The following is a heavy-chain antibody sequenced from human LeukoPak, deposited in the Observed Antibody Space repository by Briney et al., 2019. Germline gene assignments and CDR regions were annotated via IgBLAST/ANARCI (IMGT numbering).Heavy chain of an antibody. CDR2: ISGSGGST. D-gene: IGHD3-10*02. Sequence: GGSLRLSCAASGFTFSSYAMSWVRQAPGKGLEWVSAISGSGGSTYYADSVKGRFTISRDNAKNSLCLQMNSLRAEDTAVYYCARDRGGLFGTFNYWGQGTLVTVSS. V-gene: IGHV3-23*01. J-gene: IGHJ4*02. CDR3: ARDRGGLFGTFNY. CDR1: GFTFSSYA.